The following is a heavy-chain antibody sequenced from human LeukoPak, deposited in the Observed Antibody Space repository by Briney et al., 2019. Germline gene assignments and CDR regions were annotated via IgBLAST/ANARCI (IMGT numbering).Heavy chain of an antibody. J-gene: IGHJ4*02. CDR1: GGSISSGDYY. D-gene: IGHD6-6*01. Sequence: SETLSLTCTVSGGSISSGDYYWSWIRQPPGKGLEWIGYIYYSGSTYYNPSLKSRVTISVDTSKNQFSLKLSSVTAADTAVYYCARGRSIAALFFDYWGQGTLVTVSS. V-gene: IGHV4-30-4*08. CDR2: IYYSGST. CDR3: ARGRSIAALFFDY.